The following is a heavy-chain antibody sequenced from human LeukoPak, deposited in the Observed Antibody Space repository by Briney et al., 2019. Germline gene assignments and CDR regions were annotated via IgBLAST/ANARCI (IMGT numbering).Heavy chain of an antibody. CDR2: SRNKANSYTT. CDR1: GFTFSDHY. V-gene: IGHV3-72*01. Sequence: GRSLRLSCAASGFTFSDHYMDWVRQAPGKGLEWVGRSRNKANSYTTEYAASVKGRFTISRDDSKNSLYLQMNSLKTEDTAVYYCARSYYYDSGSYSDLDYWGQGTLVTVSS. D-gene: IGHD3-10*01. J-gene: IGHJ4*02. CDR3: ARSYYYDSGSYSDLDY.